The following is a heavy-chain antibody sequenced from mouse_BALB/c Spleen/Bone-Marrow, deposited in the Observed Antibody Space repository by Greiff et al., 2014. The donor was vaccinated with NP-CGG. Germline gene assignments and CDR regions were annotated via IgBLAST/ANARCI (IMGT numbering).Heavy chain of an antibody. CDR2: IYPGSGSI. CDR1: GYTFTDYI. CDR3: ARSPNWDPYYAMDY. D-gene: IGHD4-1*01. V-gene: IGHV1-77*01. Sequence: QVQLQQSGPELVKPGASVKMSCKASGYTFTDYIINWVKQRTGQGLEWIGEIYPGSGSIYYNEKFKGKATLTADKSSNTAYMQFSSLTSGDSAVYFCARSPNWDPYYAMDYWGQGTSVTVSS. J-gene: IGHJ4*01.